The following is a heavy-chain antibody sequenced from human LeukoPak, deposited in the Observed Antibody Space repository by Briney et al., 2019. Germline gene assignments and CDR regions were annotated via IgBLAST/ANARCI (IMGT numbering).Heavy chain of an antibody. Sequence: GGSLRLSCAASGFTFSGFWMHWVRQAPGKGLVWVSCISFDGSDATYADSVKGRFTISRDNAKNTLHLQMDSLTVEDTAVYYCAREEVLRFLEWLSPTTNTGGGLDYWGQGTLVTVSS. CDR3: AREEVLRFLEWLSPTTNTGGGLDY. D-gene: IGHD3-3*01. CDR2: ISFDGSDA. CDR1: GFTFSGFW. V-gene: IGHV3-74*01. J-gene: IGHJ4*02.